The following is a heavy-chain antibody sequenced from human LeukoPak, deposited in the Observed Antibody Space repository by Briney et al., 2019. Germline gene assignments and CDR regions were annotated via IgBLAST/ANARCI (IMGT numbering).Heavy chain of an antibody. CDR1: GGSISSSNW. V-gene: IGHV4-4*02. J-gene: IGHJ2*01. CDR3: ARVLGGSYAGWYFDL. Sequence: PSETLSLTCPVSGGSISSSNWWSWVRQPPGKGLEWIGEVYHSGSTNYNPSLKRRVTISVDESKNQFSLRLSSVTAADTAVYYCARVLGGSYAGWYFDLWGRGTLVTVSS. CDR2: VYHSGST. D-gene: IGHD1-26*01.